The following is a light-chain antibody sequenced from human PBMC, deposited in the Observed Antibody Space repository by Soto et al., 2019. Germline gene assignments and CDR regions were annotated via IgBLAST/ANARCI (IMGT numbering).Light chain of an antibody. J-gene: IGLJ3*02. CDR3: ATWDSSLSAGV. CDR2: DNY. CDR1: SSNIGKNY. V-gene: IGLV1-51*01. Sequence: QSVLTQPPSVSAAPGQKVTISCSGSSSNIGKNYVSWYRHLPGTAPKLLIYDNYNRPSGIPDRFSGSKSGTSATLGITGLQTGDEADYYCATWDSSLSAGVFGGGTKVTVL.